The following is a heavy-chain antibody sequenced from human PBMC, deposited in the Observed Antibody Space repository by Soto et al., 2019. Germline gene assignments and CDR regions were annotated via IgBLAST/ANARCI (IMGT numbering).Heavy chain of an antibody. CDR2: VYHSGST. Sequence: TSETLSITCAVSGASISTNNWWSWVRQPPGKGLEWIGEVYHSGSTNCNPSLKSRVTISIDKSKNQFSLRLTSMTAADTAVYYCAVPGAGDFDYWSQGTLVTVSS. CDR3: AVPGAGDFDY. V-gene: IGHV4-4*02. D-gene: IGHD6-13*01. CDR1: GASISTNNW. J-gene: IGHJ4*02.